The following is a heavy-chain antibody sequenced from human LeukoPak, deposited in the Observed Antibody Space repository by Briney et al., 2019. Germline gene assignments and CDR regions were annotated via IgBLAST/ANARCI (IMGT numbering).Heavy chain of an antibody. D-gene: IGHD3-22*01. CDR3: ARGPGLYYYDSSGSLDY. CDR1: GGSISSGGYS. J-gene: IGHJ4*02. Sequence: SQTLSLTCTVSGGSISSGGYSWSWIRQHPGKGLEWIGYIYYSGSTYYNPSLKSRVTISVGTSKNQFSLKLSSVTAADTAVYYCARGPGLYYYDSSGSLDYWGQGTLVTVSS. V-gene: IGHV4-31*03. CDR2: IYYSGST.